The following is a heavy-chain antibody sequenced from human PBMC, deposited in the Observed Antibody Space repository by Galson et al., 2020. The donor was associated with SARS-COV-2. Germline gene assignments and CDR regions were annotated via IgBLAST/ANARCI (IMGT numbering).Heavy chain of an antibody. CDR3: AKVSGGFCTGGACYYLDT. Sequence: GESLKISCVASGFTFSNYGMHWVHQAPGKGLEWVAVISYDESNKSYADSVKGRFTISRDTSKNTLYLQMNSLRPEDAAVYYCAKVSGGFCTGGACYYLDTWGQGTLVTVYS. J-gene: IGHJ5*02. V-gene: IGHV3-30*18. CDR2: ISYDESNK. D-gene: IGHD2-8*02. CDR1: GFTFSNYG.